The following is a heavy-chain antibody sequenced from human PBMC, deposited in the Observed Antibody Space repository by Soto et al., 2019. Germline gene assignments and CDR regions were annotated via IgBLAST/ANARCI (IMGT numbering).Heavy chain of an antibody. CDR2: IKQDGSEK. V-gene: IGHV3-7*03. J-gene: IGHJ6*02. CDR3: ARDTVAGTYYYYGMDV. CDR1: GFTFSSYW. D-gene: IGHD6-19*01. Sequence: GGSLRLSCAASGFTFSSYWMSWVRQAPGKGLEWVANIKQDGSEKYYVDSVKGRFTISRDNAKNSLYLQMNSLRAEDTAVYYCARDTVAGTYYYYGMDVWGQGTTVTVSS.